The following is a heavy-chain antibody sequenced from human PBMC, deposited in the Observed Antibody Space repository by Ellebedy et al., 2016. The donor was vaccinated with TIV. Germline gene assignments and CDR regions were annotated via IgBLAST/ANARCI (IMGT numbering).Heavy chain of an antibody. Sequence: SLKISCAASGLTFDDYAMHWVRQGPGKGLEWVSGINWNGDSIGYADSVRGRFTISRDNAETSLYLQMNSLTAADTAVYFCARDLGKSTYSSTPLDYWGQGTLVTVSS. D-gene: IGHD6-13*01. V-gene: IGHV3-9*01. CDR3: ARDLGKSTYSSTPLDY. CDR2: INWNGDSI. CDR1: GLTFDDYA. J-gene: IGHJ4*02.